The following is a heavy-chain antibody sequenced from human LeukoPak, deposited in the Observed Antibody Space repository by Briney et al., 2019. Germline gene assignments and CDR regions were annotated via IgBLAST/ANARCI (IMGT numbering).Heavy chain of an antibody. CDR3: ARGSDSNYPGY. Sequence: GGSLRLSCAASGFTYSSYWMHWVRQAPGKGLVWVSRINSDGSSTSYADSVKGRFTISRDNAKNTLYLQMNSLRAEDTAVYYCARGSDSNYPGYWGQGTLVTVSS. J-gene: IGHJ4*02. CDR1: GFTYSSYW. V-gene: IGHV3-74*01. D-gene: IGHD4-11*01. CDR2: INSDGSST.